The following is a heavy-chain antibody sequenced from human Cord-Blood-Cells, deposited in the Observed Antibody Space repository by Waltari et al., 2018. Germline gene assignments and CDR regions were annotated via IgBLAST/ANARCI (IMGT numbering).Heavy chain of an antibody. J-gene: IGHJ1*01. CDR1: GFTLSNAW. D-gene: IGHD6-13*01. CDR3: TTKGGIAAAGAEYFQH. CDR2: ITSKTDGGTT. V-gene: IGHV3-15*01. Sequence: GESGGGLVKPGGSLRLSCAASGFTLSNAWMSGVRQAPGKGLEWVCRITSKTDGGTTDYAAPVKGRFTIPRDDPKNTLYLHMNGLKTEGTAVYYCTTKGGIAAAGAEYFQHWGQGTLVTVSS.